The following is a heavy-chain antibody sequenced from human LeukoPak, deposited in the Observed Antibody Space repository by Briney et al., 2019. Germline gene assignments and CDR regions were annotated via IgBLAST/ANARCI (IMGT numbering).Heavy chain of an antibody. V-gene: IGHV4-31*03. J-gene: IGHJ4*02. Sequence: SETLSLTCTVSGGSISSGGYYWSWIRQHPGKGLEWIGYIYYSGSTYYNPSLKSRVTISVDTSKNQFSLKLSSVTAADTAVYYCAFFPTDYYDRSVFSPPAFDYWAQGTLVTVSS. CDR2: IYYSGST. D-gene: IGHD3-22*01. CDR1: GGSISSGGYY. CDR3: AFFPTDYYDRSVFSPPAFDY.